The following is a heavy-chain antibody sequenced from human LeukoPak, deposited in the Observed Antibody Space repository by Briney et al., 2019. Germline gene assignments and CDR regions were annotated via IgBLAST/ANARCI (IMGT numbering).Heavy chain of an antibody. CDR1: GYTFTKEA. V-gene: IGHV1-8*03. J-gene: IGHJ3*02. CDR2: MNPKRGNT. Sequence: ASVKVSCKAFGYTFTKEAISWVRQATGQGLEWMGWMNPKRGNTGYAHKFQGRVTITRNTSITTAYMELSSLRSEDTAVYYCAKSSGWDLDAFDIWGQGTMVTVSS. CDR3: AKSSGWDLDAFDI. D-gene: IGHD6-19*01.